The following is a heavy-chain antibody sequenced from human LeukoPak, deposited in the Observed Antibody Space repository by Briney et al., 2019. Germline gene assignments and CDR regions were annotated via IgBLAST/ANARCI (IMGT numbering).Heavy chain of an antibody. V-gene: IGHV3-9*01. CDR3: AKSGASAAAGRYYFDY. Sequence: GGSLRLSCAASGFTFDDYAMHWVRQAPGKGLEWVSGISWNSGSIGYADSVKGRFTISRDNAKNSLYLQMNSLRAEDTALYYCAKSGASAAAGRYYFDYWGQGTLVTVSS. CDR2: ISWNSGSI. D-gene: IGHD6-13*01. CDR1: GFTFDDYA. J-gene: IGHJ4*02.